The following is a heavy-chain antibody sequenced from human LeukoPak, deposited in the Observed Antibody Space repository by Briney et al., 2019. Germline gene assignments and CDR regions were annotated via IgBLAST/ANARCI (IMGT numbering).Heavy chain of an antibody. CDR2: INHSGST. CDR1: GGSFSGYY. CDR3: ASNSGSYFNWFDP. V-gene: IGHV4-34*01. D-gene: IGHD1-26*01. J-gene: IGHJ5*02. Sequence: PSETLSLTCAVYGGSFSGYYWSWIRQPPGKGLEWTGEINHSGSTNYNPSLKSRVTISVDTSKNQFSLKLSSVTAADTAVYYCASNSGSYFNWFDPWGQGTLVTVSS.